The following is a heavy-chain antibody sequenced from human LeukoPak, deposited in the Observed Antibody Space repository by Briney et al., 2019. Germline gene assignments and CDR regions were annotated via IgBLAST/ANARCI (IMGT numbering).Heavy chain of an antibody. D-gene: IGHD4-17*01. CDR1: GFTFSYYS. V-gene: IGHV3-21*01. CDR2: ITSTSAYI. CDR3: AKDRRGLTTAFYYGMDV. J-gene: IGHJ6*02. Sequence: GGSLRLSCAASGFTFSYYSMNWVRQAPGKGLEWVSSITSTSAYIYYADSVKGRFAISRDNAKNSLYLQMNSLRAEDTAVYYCAKDRRGLTTAFYYGMDVWGQGTTVTVSS.